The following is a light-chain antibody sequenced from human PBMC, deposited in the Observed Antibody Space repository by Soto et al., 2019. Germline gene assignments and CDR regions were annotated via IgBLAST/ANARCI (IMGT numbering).Light chain of an antibody. J-gene: IGKJ1*01. Sequence: DIQMTQSPSTLSGSVGDRVTITCRASQTISSWLARYQQKPGKAPKLLIYKASTLKSGVPSRFSVSGSGTEFTLTISSLQPDDFATYYCQQYQIDWTLGHGTKVDIK. CDR3: QQYQIDWT. V-gene: IGKV1-5*03. CDR1: QTISSW. CDR2: KAS.